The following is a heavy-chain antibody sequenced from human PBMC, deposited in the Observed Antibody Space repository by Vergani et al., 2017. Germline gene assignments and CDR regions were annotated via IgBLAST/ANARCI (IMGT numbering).Heavy chain of an antibody. CDR1: GFTFSSYA. J-gene: IGHJ6*02. V-gene: IGHV3-23*01. CDR2: ISGSGGST. D-gene: IGHD4-17*01. CDR3: AKDRDYGDTYYYYYYGMDV. Sequence: EVQLLESGGGLVQPGGSLRLSCAASGFTFSSYAMSWVRQAPGKGLEWVSAISGSGGSTYYADSVKGRFTISRDNSKNTLYLQMNSLRAEDTAVYYCAKDRDYGDTYYYYYYGMDVWGQGTTVTVSS.